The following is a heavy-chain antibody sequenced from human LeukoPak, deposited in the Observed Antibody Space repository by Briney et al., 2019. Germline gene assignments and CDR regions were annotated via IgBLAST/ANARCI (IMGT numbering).Heavy chain of an antibody. CDR2: IKKDGSEK. CDR3: VRAYHPGGWFDP. Sequence: PGGSLRLSCAASGFTFSSYWMSWVRQAPGKGLEWVANIKKDGSEKYYVDSVKGRFTISRDNAKTSLYLQMNSLTAEDTAMYYCVRAYHPGGWFDPWGQGTLVTVSS. CDR1: GFTFSSYW. V-gene: IGHV3-7*04. J-gene: IGHJ5*02. D-gene: IGHD2-21*01.